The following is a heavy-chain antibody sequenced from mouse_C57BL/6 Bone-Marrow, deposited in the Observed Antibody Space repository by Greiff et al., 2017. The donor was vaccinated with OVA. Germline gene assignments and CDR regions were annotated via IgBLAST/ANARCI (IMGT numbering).Heavy chain of an antibody. CDR3: AREGLGRPAY. J-gene: IGHJ3*01. V-gene: IGHV3-6*01. CDR2: ISYDGSN. CDR1: GYSITSGYY. D-gene: IGHD4-1*01. Sequence: EVQLQQSGPGLVKPSQSLSLTCSVTGYSITSGYYWNWIRQFPGNKLEWMGYISYDGSNNYNPSLKNRISITRDTSKNQFFLKLNSVTTEDTATYYCAREGLGRPAYWGQGTLVTVSA.